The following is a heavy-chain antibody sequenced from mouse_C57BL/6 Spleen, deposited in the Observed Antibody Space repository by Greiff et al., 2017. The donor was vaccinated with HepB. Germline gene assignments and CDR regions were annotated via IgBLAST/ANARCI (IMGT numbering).Heavy chain of an antibody. CDR1: GFTFSDYG. D-gene: IGHD4-1*02. J-gene: IGHJ3*01. CDR2: ISSGSSTI. CDR3: ARKATPKAWFAY. Sequence: EVKVEESGGGLVKPGGSLKLSCAASGFTFSDYGMHWVRQAPEKGLEWVAYISSGSSTIYYADTVKGRFTISRDNAKNTLFLQMTSLRSEDTAMYYCARKATPKAWFAYWGQGTLVTVSA. V-gene: IGHV5-17*01.